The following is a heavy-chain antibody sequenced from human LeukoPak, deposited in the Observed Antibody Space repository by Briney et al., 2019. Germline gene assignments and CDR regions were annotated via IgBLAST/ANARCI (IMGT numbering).Heavy chain of an antibody. J-gene: IGHJ6*03. CDR1: GFTFISYW. D-gene: IGHD2-2*01. CDR3: RSYQLPHYYYYYMDV. CDR2: ISYDGSNK. V-gene: IGHV3-30*03. Sequence: GGSLRLSCAASGFTFISYWMSWVRQAPGKGLEWVAVISYDGSNKYYADSVKGRFTISRDNSKNTLYLQMNSLRAEDTAVYYCRSYQLPHYYYYYMDVWGKGTTVTVSS.